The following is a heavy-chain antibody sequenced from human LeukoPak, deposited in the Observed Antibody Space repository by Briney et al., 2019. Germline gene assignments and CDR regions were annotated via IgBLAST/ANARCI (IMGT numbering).Heavy chain of an antibody. CDR3: ARVGYCSSPSCYDDYYYGMDV. V-gene: IGHV3-21*01. Sequence: GGSLRLSCAASGFTFSSYSMNWVRQAPGKGLEWVSSISSSSSYIYYADSVKSRFTISRDNAKNSLYLQMNSLRAEDTAVYYCARVGYCSSPSCYDDYYYGMDVWGQGTTVTVSS. CDR1: GFTFSSYS. CDR2: ISSSSSYI. D-gene: IGHD2-2*01. J-gene: IGHJ6*02.